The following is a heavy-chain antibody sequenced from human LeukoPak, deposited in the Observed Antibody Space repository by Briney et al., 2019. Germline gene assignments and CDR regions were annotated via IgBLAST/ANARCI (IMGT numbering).Heavy chain of an antibody. CDR2: ITSPVGRI. CDR1: GFTLSTYS. J-gene: IGHJ4*02. Sequence: GGSLRLSCAASGFTLSTYSMNWVRQAPGKGLEWVSSITSPVGRIYYADSLKGRITISRDNARSTLYLQMNSLRAEDTAVYYCATDGRSSGWYGFDYWGQGILVTVSS. CDR3: ATDGRSSGWYGFDY. V-gene: IGHV3-21*01. D-gene: IGHD6-19*01.